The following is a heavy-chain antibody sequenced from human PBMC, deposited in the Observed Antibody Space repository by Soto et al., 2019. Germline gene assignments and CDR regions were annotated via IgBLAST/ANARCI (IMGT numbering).Heavy chain of an antibody. CDR1: GFTFSSYA. CDR2: ISYDGSNK. Sequence: GGSLRLSCAASGFTFSSYAMHWVRQAPGKGLEWVAVISYDGSNKYYADSVKGRFTISRDNSKNTLYLQMNSLRAEDTAVYYCARDSSYDTAMVTGVSAFDIWGQGTMVTVSS. CDR3: ARDSSYDTAMVTGVSAFDI. D-gene: IGHD5-18*01. J-gene: IGHJ3*02. V-gene: IGHV3-30-3*01.